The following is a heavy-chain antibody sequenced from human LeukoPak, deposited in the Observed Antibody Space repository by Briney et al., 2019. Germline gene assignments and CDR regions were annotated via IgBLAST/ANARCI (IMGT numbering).Heavy chain of an antibody. Sequence: EFLKISCKGSGYSFTSYWIGWVRQMPGKGLEWMGIIYPGDSDTRDSPSFQGQVTISADKSISTAYLQWSSLKASDTAMYYCARQDIVVVPAANPRARYYYYGMDVWGQGTTVTVSS. CDR3: ARQDIVVVPAANPRARYYYYGMDV. CDR1: GYSFTSYW. D-gene: IGHD2-2*01. CDR2: IYPGDSDT. V-gene: IGHV5-51*01. J-gene: IGHJ6*02.